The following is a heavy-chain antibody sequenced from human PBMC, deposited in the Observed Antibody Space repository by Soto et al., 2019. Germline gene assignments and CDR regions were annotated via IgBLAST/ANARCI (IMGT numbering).Heavy chain of an antibody. Sequence: GASVKVSCKASGYTFTSYGISWVRQAPGQGLEWMGWISAYNGNTNYAQKLQGRVTMTTDTSTSTAYMELRSLRSDDTAVYYCARARSYCSGGSCYIRQAYYYGMDVWGQGTTVTVSS. D-gene: IGHD2-15*01. V-gene: IGHV1-18*01. CDR3: ARARSYCSGGSCYIRQAYYYGMDV. J-gene: IGHJ6*02. CDR1: GYTFTSYG. CDR2: ISAYNGNT.